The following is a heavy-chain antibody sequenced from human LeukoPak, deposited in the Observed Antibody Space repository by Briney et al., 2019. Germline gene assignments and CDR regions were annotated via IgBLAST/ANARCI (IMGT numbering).Heavy chain of an antibody. V-gene: IGHV3-23*01. CDR2: ITGSGGST. J-gene: IGHJ3*02. CDR3: AKGFTTTYFI. Sequence: GGSLRLSCAASGFTFNNYWITWVRQVPGKGLEWVSGITGSGGSTYYADSVKGRFTISRDNSKNTLYLQMSSLRDEDTAVYYCAKGFTTTYFIWGQGTLVTVSS. D-gene: IGHD3-22*01. CDR1: GFTFNNYW.